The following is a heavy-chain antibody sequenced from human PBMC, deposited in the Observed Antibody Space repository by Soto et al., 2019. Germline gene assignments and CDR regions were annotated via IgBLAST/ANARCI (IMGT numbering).Heavy chain of an antibody. Sequence: QVQLVQSGAEVRKPGASVKLSCKASVGTFDNYAIHWVRQAPGQGLEWMGWINVGRGNLKYSESFHGRFFMTKDTSATTAFLELTDLRFADTAVYFCAGDQYDYSSNWGRFPCWGQGTLVTVSS. V-gene: IGHV1-3*01. J-gene: IGHJ4*02. CDR3: AGDQYDYSSNWGRFPC. D-gene: IGHD6-13*01. CDR2: INVGRGNL. CDR1: VGTFDNYA.